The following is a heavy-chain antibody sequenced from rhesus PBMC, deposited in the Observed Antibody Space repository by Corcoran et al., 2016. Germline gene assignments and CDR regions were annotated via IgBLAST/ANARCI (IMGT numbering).Heavy chain of an antibody. V-gene: IGHV4-122*02. Sequence: QLQLQESGPGLVKPSETLSLTCAVSGYSISSGDGWSWIRQPQGKGLECIGSISYSGSTSYNPSLKSRVTISRDTSKSQFALKLSSVTAADTAVYYCARDGAWTPRDYWGQGVLVTVSS. J-gene: IGHJ4*01. CDR1: GYSISSGDG. D-gene: IGHD1-44*02. CDR3: ARDGAWTPRDY. CDR2: ISYSGST.